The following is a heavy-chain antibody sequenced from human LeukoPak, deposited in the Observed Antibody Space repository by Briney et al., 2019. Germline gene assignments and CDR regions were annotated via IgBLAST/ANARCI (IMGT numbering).Heavy chain of an antibody. CDR1: GYSFTGYY. D-gene: IGHD2-8*01. V-gene: IGHV1-2*06. Sequence: ASVKVSCKASGYSFTGYYIHWMRQAPGRGLEWMGRINPNSGVTKCAQQFQGRVTMTRDTSITTAYMELSSLRSDDTAVYYCARDIVLMVYARYYYGMDVWGQGTTVTVSS. J-gene: IGHJ6*02. CDR2: INPNSGVT. CDR3: ARDIVLMVYARYYYGMDV.